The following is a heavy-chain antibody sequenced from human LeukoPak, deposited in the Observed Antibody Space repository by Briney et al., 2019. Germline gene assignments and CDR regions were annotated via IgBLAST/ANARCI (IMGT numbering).Heavy chain of an antibody. CDR2: IYTSGST. J-gene: IGHJ5*02. Sequence: SETLSLTCTVSGGSISSYYWSWIRQPAGKGLEWIGRIYTSGSTNYNPSLKSRVTMSVDTSKSQFSLKLSSVTAAGTAVYYCASSAIAAAAPFDPWGQGTLVTVSS. CDR1: GGSISSYY. CDR3: ASSAIAAAAPFDP. D-gene: IGHD6-13*01. V-gene: IGHV4-4*07.